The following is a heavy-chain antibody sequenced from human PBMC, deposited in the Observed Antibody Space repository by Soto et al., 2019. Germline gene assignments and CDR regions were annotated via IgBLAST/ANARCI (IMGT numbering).Heavy chain of an antibody. D-gene: IGHD2-2*01. Sequence: QVQLVQSGAEVKKPGSSVKVSCKASGGTFSSYAISWVRQAPGQGLEWMGGIIPIFGTANYAQKFQGRVTITADESTSTADMELSSLRSEDTAVYYCARVQDIVVVPAAIYYYYGMDVWGQGTTVTVSS. CDR3: ARVQDIVVVPAAIYYYYGMDV. CDR1: GGTFSSYA. CDR2: IIPIFGTA. V-gene: IGHV1-69*01. J-gene: IGHJ6*02.